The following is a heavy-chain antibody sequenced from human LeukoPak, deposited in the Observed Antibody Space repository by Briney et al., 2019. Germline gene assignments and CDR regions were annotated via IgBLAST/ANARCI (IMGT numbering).Heavy chain of an antibody. D-gene: IGHD5-12*01. CDR2: FHDGGST. CDR3: ARVPGSGYSDY. V-gene: IGHV4-59*02. J-gene: IGHJ4*02. CDR1: GGSVSSYY. Sequence: WETLSLTCSVSGGSVSSYYWSWIRQPPGKGLEWIGFFHDGGSTNYNPSLKSRVTISVDTSKNQFSLKLSSVTAADTAVYYCARVPGSGYSDYWGQGTLVTVSS.